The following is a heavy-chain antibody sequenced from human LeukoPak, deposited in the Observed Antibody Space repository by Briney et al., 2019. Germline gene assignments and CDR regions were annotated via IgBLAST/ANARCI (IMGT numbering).Heavy chain of an antibody. CDR1: GGSISSYY. CDR3: ARMGGYSGYATH. Sequence: PSETLSLTCTVSGGSISSYYWSWVREPPGKGLEGICYIYSSGSANYHPSLKRRVPISVATSKTPFSLKLSSVTAADTAVYYCARMGGYSGYATHWGQGTLVTVSS. V-gene: IGHV4-59*08. D-gene: IGHD5-12*01. J-gene: IGHJ4*02. CDR2: IYSSGSA.